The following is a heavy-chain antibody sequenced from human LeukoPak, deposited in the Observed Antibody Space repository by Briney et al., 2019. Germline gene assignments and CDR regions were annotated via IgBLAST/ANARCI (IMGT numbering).Heavy chain of an antibody. Sequence: PGGSLRLSCAASGFTFSDYYMSWIRQAPGKGLEWLSVIYSGGSTYYADSVKGRFTISRDNSKNTLYLQMNSLRAEDTAVYYCARARPDDEFYYYYYMDVWGKGTTVTVSS. CDR3: ARARPDDEFYYYYYMDV. CDR1: GFTFSDYY. CDR2: IYSGGST. J-gene: IGHJ6*03. V-gene: IGHV3-53*01. D-gene: IGHD1-14*01.